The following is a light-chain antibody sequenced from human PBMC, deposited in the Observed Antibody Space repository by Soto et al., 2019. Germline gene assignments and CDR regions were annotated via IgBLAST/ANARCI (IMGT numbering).Light chain of an antibody. CDR3: CSYAGSSTFVV. V-gene: IGLV2-23*03. CDR2: EGS. J-gene: IGLJ2*01. Sequence: HSALTQPASVSGSPGQSITISCTGTSSDVGNYNLVSWYQQHPGKAPKLMIYEGSKRPSGVSNRFSGSKSGNTASLTISGLQAEDEADYYCCSYAGSSTFVVFGGGTKVTVL. CDR1: SSDVGNYNL.